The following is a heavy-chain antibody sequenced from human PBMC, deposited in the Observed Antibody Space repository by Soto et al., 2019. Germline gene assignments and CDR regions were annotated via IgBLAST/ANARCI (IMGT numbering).Heavy chain of an antibody. J-gene: IGHJ4*02. V-gene: IGHV1-18*01. Sequence: QVQLAQSGAEVKKPGASVKVSCKASGYTFTSYGISWVRQAPGQGLEWMGWISAYNGNTNYAQKLQGRVTMTTDTSTSTAYMELRSLRSDDTAVYYCARDYLRLPRENTIITIFGVGTGPLTDYWGQGTLVTVSS. CDR1: GYTFTSYG. CDR3: ARDYLRLPRENTIITIFGVGTGPLTDY. CDR2: ISAYNGNT. D-gene: IGHD3-3*01.